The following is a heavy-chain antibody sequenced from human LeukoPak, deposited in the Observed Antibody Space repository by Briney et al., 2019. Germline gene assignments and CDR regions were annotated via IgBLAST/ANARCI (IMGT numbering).Heavy chain of an antibody. V-gene: IGHV3-11*01. CDR2: ISSSGSTI. D-gene: IGHD3-22*01. CDR1: GFTFSDYY. J-gene: IGHJ5*02. Sequence: GGSLRLSCAASGFTFSDYYMSWISQTPGKGLEWVSYISSSGSTIYYADSVKGRFTISRDNAKNSLYLQMNSLRAEDTAVYYCARVPNDSSGYYIWFDPWGQGTLVTVSS. CDR3: ARVPNDSSGYYIWFDP.